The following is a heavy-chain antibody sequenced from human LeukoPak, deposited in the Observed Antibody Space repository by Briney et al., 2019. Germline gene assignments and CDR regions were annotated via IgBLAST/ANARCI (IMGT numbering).Heavy chain of an antibody. J-gene: IGHJ4*02. CDR1: GFTFSSYS. D-gene: IGHD3-10*01. Sequence: GGSLRLSCAASGFTFSSYSMNWVRQAPGKGLEWVSSISSSSSYIYYADSVKGRFTISRDNAKNSLYLQMNSPRAEDTAVYYCARERWLGELIDYWGQGTLVTVSS. V-gene: IGHV3-21*01. CDR2: ISSSSSYI. CDR3: ARERWLGELIDY.